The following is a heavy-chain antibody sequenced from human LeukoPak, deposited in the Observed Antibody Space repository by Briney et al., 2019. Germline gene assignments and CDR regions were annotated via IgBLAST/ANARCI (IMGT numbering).Heavy chain of an antibody. Sequence: GGSLRLSCAASGFTVSSNYMGWVRQAPGKGLRWVSVIYGDGSSYYADSVKGRFTISRDNSRNTLHLQMNSLRAEDTAVYYCARGEAVGYTVERLWWGQGTLVTVSS. CDR3: ARGEAVGYTVERLW. CDR2: IYGDGSS. CDR1: GFTVSSNY. D-gene: IGHD5/OR15-5a*01. J-gene: IGHJ4*02. V-gene: IGHV3-53*01.